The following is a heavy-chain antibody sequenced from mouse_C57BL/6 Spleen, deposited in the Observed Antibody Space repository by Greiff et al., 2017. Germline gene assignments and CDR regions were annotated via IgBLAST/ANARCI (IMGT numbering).Heavy chain of an antibody. V-gene: IGHV1-55*01. J-gene: IGHJ2*01. D-gene: IGHD2-3*01. CDR2: IYPGSGST. CDR3: ARSLIYDGYYGY. CDR1: GYTFTSYW. Sequence: QVQLQQPGAELVKPGASVKMSCKASGYTFTSYWITWVKQRPGQGLEWIGDIYPGSGSTNYNEKFKSKATLTVDTSSSTAYMQLSSLTSEDSAVYYGARSLIYDGYYGYWGQGTTLTVSS.